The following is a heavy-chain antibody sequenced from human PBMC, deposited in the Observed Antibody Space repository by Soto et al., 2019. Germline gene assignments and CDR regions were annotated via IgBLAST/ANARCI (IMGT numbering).Heavy chain of an antibody. CDR3: TRGTVGVPGTDY. CDR2: IKEDGSEK. D-gene: IGHD6-13*01. V-gene: IGHV3-7*01. Sequence: EVPLVESGGGLVQPGGSLRLSCAASGFTFSSFWMSWVRQAPGEGLEWVANIKEDGSEKYYVDSVKGRFTISRDNARNSLYLQMNSLRAEDTAVYYCTRGTVGVPGTDYWGQGTLVTVSS. J-gene: IGHJ4*02. CDR1: GFTFSSFW.